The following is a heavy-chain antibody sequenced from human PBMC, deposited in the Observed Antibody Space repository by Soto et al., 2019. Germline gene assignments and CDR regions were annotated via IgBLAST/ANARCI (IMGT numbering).Heavy chain of an antibody. CDR1: GFTFKNSA. V-gene: IGHV3-43*01. D-gene: IGHD3-10*01. J-gene: IGHJ3*01. CDR2: ISWDGADT. Sequence: RGSLRLSCGASGFTFKNSAMTWVRQAPGQGLEYVSLISWDGADTYYADSVKGRFTVSRDNSKNSLYLQKNSLTTEDTALYSCAKFGRGGSYSEPHASETWGQGTMVT. CDR3: AKFGRGGSYSEPHASET.